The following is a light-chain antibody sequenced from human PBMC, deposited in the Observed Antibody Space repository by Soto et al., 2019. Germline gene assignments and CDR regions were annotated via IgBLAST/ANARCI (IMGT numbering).Light chain of an antibody. CDR1: SSNIGAGYD. Sequence: QSVLTHPPSVSWAPGQRVTISFTGSSSNIGAGYDVHWYQQRPGTAPKLLIFGNINRPSGVPDRLSGSKSGTSASLAITGLQAEDEGDYYCQSYDSTLSARYVFGTGTKVTVL. CDR2: GNI. CDR3: QSYDSTLSARYV. V-gene: IGLV1-40*01. J-gene: IGLJ1*01.